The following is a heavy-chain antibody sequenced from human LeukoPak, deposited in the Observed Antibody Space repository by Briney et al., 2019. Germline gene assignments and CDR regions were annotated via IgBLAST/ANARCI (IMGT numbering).Heavy chain of an antibody. J-gene: IGHJ6*03. D-gene: IGHD4-11*01. Sequence: SETLSLTCTVSGGSISSGGYYWSWIRQHPGKGLEWIGYIYYSGSTYYNPSLKSRVTISVDTSKNQLSLKLTSVTAADTAVYYCARASVTYYYYYYMDVWGKGTTVTVSS. V-gene: IGHV4-31*03. CDR2: IYYSGST. CDR1: GGSISSGGYY. CDR3: ARASVTYYYYYYMDV.